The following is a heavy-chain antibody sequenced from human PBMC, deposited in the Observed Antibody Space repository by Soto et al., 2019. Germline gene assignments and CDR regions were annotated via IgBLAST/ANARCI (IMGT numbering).Heavy chain of an antibody. Sequence: GGSLRLSCTASGLTFGDYAMSWFRQAPGKGLEWVGFIRSKAYGGTTEYAASVKGRFTISRDDSKNTLYLQMNSLKTEDTAVYYCTTGIVVVIPSGMDVWGQGTTVTVSS. CDR1: GLTFGDYA. V-gene: IGHV3-49*03. J-gene: IGHJ6*02. CDR2: IRSKAYGGTT. D-gene: IGHD3-22*01. CDR3: TTGIVVVIPSGMDV.